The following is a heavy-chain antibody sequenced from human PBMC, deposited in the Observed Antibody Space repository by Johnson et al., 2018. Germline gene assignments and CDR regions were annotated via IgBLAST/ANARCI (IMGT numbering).Heavy chain of an antibody. CDR3: TKGLGAYHYYPFDI. Sequence: VQLVESGGGLVQPGGSLRLSCAASGFTFSSYAMSWVRQAPGKGLEWVSGISGRGDNTYYADSVKGRFTISRDNSKNTLYLQMKSLRVEDTALYYCTKGLGAYHYYPFDIWGQGTMVTVSS. J-gene: IGHJ3*02. CDR1: GFTFSSYA. D-gene: IGHD3-10*01. V-gene: IGHV3-23*04. CDR2: ISGRGDNT.